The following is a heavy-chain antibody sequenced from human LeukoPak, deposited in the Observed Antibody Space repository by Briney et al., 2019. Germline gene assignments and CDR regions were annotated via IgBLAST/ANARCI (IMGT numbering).Heavy chain of an antibody. J-gene: IGHJ6*02. CDR2: INPSGGST. V-gene: IGHV1-46*01. D-gene: IGHD6-19*01. CDR3: ARDLSIAVAGYPNYYYGMDV. CDR1: GYTFTSYY. Sequence: ASVKVSCKASGYTFTSYYMHWVRQAPGQGLEWMGIINPSGGSTSYAQKFQGRVTMTRDTSTSTVYMELSSLRSEGTAVYYCARDLSIAVAGYPNYYYGMDVWGQGTTVTVSS.